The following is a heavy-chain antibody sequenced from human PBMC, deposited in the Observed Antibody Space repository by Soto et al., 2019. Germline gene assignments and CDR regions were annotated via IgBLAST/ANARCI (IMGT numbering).Heavy chain of an antibody. CDR3: ATSSGWYGDNWFDH. Sequence: PSDALSLMWSLSGGSISSYYFSWIRQPPGKGLEWIGYIYYSGSTNYNPSLKSRVTISVDTSKNQFSLKLSSVTAADTAVYYCATSSGWYGDNWFDHCGQLPLVTVS. V-gene: IGHV4-59*07. CDR2: IYYSGST. D-gene: IGHD6-19*01. J-gene: IGHJ5*02. CDR1: GGSISSYY.